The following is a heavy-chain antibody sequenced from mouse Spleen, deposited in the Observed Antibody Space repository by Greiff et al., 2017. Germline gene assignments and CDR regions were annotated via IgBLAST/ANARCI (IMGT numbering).Heavy chain of an antibody. CDR1: GFTFSSYA. J-gene: IGHJ2*01. CDR3: ARQIYYYGSRYFDY. D-gene: IGHD1-1*01. V-gene: IGHV5-9*04. Sequence: EVKLMESGGGLVKLGGSLKLSCAASGFTFSSYAMSWVRQTPEKRLEWVATISSGGGNTYYPDSVKGRFTISRDNAKNTLYLQMSSLKSEDTAMYYCARQIYYYGSRYFDYWGQGTTLTVSS. CDR2: ISSGGGNT.